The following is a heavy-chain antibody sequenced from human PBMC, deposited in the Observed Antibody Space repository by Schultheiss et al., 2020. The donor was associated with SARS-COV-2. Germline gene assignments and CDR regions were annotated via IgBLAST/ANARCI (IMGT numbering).Heavy chain of an antibody. V-gene: IGHV4-59*08. Sequence: SETLSLTCTVSGGSISSYYWSWIRQPPGKGLEWIGYIYYSGSTNYNPSLKSRVTMSVDTSKNQFSLKLSSVTAADTAVYYCASTYCSSTSCFFDYWGQGTLVTVSS. CDR2: IYYSGST. D-gene: IGHD2-2*01. CDR1: GGSISSYY. CDR3: ASTYCSSTSCFFDY. J-gene: IGHJ4*02.